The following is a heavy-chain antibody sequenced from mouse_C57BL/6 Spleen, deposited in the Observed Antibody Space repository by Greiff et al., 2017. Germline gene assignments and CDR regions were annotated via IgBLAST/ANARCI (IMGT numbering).Heavy chain of an antibody. V-gene: IGHV1-82*01. CDR3: ATGWYFDV. Sequence: QVQLQQSGPELVKPGASVMISCKASGYAFSSSWMNWVKQRPGKGLEWIGRIYPGDGDTNYNGKFKGKATLTADKSSSTAYMQLSSLTSEDSAVYFCATGWYFDVWGTGTTVTVSS. D-gene: IGHD4-1*01. CDR2: IYPGDGDT. CDR1: GYAFSSSW. J-gene: IGHJ1*03.